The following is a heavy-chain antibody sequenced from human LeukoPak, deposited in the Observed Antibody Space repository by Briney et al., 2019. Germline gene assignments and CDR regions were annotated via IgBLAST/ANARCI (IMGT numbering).Heavy chain of an antibody. V-gene: IGHV3-23*01. Sequence: PGGSLRLSCAASGFTFSSYAMSWVRQAPGKGLEWVSAISGSGGSTYYADSVKGRFTISRDNSKNTLYLQMNSLRAEDTAVYYCAKDTLSYYYDSSGLNPSDYWGQGTLVTVSS. CDR3: AKDTLSYYYDSSGLNPSDY. J-gene: IGHJ4*02. D-gene: IGHD3-22*01. CDR2: ISGSGGST. CDR1: GFTFSSYA.